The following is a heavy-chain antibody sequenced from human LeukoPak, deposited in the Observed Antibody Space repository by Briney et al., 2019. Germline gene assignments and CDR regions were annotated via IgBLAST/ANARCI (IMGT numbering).Heavy chain of an antibody. CDR2: IIPIFGTA. D-gene: IGHD5-12*01. CDR3: ARTQYSGYDLDAFDI. Sequence: ASVKVSCKASGGTFSSYAISWVRQAPGQGLEWMGGIIPIFGTANYAQKFQGRVTITTDESTSTAYMELSSLRSEDTAVYYCARTQYSGYDLDAFDIWGQGTMVTVSS. CDR1: GGTFSSYA. V-gene: IGHV1-69*05. J-gene: IGHJ3*02.